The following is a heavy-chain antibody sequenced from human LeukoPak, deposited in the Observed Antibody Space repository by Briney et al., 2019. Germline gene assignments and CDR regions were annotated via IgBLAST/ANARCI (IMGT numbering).Heavy chain of an antibody. V-gene: IGHV4-59*01. CDR2: IYFSGRT. Sequence: AETPSLTCTVSGGSISSYYWSWIRQPPGKGLEYIGYIYFSGRTNYNPSLKSRVTISVDTSKNQFSLKLSSVTAADTAVYYCARDGGKGWLGFDYWGQGALVSV. CDR1: GGSISSYY. D-gene: IGHD3-9*01. J-gene: IGHJ4*02. CDR3: ARDGGKGWLGFDY.